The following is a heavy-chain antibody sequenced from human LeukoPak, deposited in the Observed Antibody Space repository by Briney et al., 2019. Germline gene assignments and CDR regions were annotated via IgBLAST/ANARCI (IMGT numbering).Heavy chain of an antibody. CDR1: GFTFSSYS. CDR2: ISSSSSFI. CDR3: ATQGEHSYDSNRSGYFQH. D-gene: IGHD3-22*01. Sequence: GGSLRLSCAASGFTFSSYSMNWVRQAPGKGLEWVSYISSSSSFIYYADSVKGRFTISRDNAKNSLYLQMNSLRAEDTAVYYCATQGEHSYDSNRSGYFQHWGQGTLVTVSS. J-gene: IGHJ1*01. V-gene: IGHV3-21*05.